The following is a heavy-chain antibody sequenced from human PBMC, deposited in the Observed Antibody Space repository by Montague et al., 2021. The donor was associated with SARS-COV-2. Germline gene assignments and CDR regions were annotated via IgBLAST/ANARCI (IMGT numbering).Heavy chain of an antibody. V-gene: IGHV4-59*12. CDR1: GGSISSYY. J-gene: IGHJ5*02. D-gene: IGHD3-16*01. CDR3: ARAIGAPENWFDP. Sequence: SETLSLTCTVSGGSISSYYWSWIRQPPGKGLEWIWYIYYSGSTNXNPSLKSRVTISVDTSKNQFSLKLNSVTAADTAVYYCARAIGAPENWFDPWGQGTLVTVSS. CDR2: IYYSGST.